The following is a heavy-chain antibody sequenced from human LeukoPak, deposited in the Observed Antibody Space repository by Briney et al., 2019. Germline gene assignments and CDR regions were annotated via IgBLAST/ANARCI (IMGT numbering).Heavy chain of an antibody. CDR1: GFTFSSDA. CDR2: ISGSGGST. CDR3: AKDKGLGYYDSSGYFDY. V-gene: IGHV3-23*01. D-gene: IGHD3-22*01. J-gene: IGHJ4*02. Sequence: GGSLRLSCAASGFTFSSDAMSWVRQAPGKGLEWVSAISGSGGSTYYADSVKGRFTISRDNSKNTLYLQMNSLRAEDTAVYYCAKDKGLGYYDSSGYFDYWGQGTLVTVSS.